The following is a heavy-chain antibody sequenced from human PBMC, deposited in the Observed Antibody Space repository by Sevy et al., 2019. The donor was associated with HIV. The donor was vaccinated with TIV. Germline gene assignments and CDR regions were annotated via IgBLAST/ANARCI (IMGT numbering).Heavy chain of an antibody. J-gene: IGHJ6*02. CDR1: GYRLIEVS. V-gene: IGHV1-24*01. D-gene: IGHD2-15*01. CDR2: LDPEDGET. CDR3: AADRGEDYCSGNSCQRHYYNGLDV. Sequence: ASVKVSCKVAGYRLIEVSMHWVRQAPGKGLEWMGHLDPEDGETIYAQKFQGRVTMTEDTSTDTAYMEVGSLRSEDPAVYYFAADRGEDYCSGNSCQRHYYNGLDVWGQGTTVTVSS.